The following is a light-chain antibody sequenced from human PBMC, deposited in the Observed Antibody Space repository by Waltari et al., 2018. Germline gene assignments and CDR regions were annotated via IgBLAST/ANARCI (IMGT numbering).Light chain of an antibody. J-gene: IGLJ3*02. Sequence: QSALTQPASVSGSPGQSSTISCTGTATAFCGYNYFSWYQQHPGKAPKLVIFDVSSRPSGISYRFSASKFGNTASLTISGLQPDDEADYYCCSFTSSSTWVFGGGTKLTVL. V-gene: IGLV2-14*03. CDR3: CSFTSSSTWV. CDR1: ATAFCGYNY. CDR2: DVS.